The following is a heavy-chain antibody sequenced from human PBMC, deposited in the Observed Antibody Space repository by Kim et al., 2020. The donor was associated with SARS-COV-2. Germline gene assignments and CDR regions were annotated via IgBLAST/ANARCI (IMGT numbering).Heavy chain of an antibody. CDR1: GFTFSSYW. D-gene: IGHD3-22*01. V-gene: IGHV3-74*01. CDR2: INSDGSST. J-gene: IGHJ6*02. CDR3: SRVSDDSSGYYLYYYYYGMDV. Sequence: GGSLRLSCAASGFTFSSYWMHWVRQAPGKGLVWVSRINSDGSSTSYADSVKGRFTISRDNAKNTLYLQMNSLRAEDTAVYYCSRVSDDSSGYYLYYYYYGMDVWGQGTTVTVSS.